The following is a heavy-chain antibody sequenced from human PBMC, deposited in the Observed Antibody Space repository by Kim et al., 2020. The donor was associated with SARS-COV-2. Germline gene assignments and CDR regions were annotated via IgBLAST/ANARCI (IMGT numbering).Heavy chain of an antibody. CDR2: ISAYNGNT. CDR3: AREASGIVVVVAATHYYGMDV. J-gene: IGHJ6*02. Sequence: ASVKVSCKASGYTFTSYGISWVRQAPGQGLEWMGWISAYNGNTNYAQKLQGRVTMTTDTSTSTAYMELRSLRSDDTAVYYCAREASGIVVVVAATHYYGMDVWGQGTTVTVSS. D-gene: IGHD2-15*01. CDR1: GYTFTSYG. V-gene: IGHV1-18*01.